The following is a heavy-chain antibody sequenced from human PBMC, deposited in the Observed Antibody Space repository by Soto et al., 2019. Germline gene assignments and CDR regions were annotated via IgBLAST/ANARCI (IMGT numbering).Heavy chain of an antibody. CDR3: TYHLLWGSRIPFQD. D-gene: IGHD2-15*01. V-gene: IGHV3-23*01. Sequence: EVQLLESGGGLVQPGGSLRLSCVASGVTFSSYAMSWVRQAPGKGLEWGPAMSGSGGNTYHADSVKGRVTISRDSSENTLYLQMTSLRVEDTAVYYCTYHLLWGSRIPFQDWGQGTLVTVCS. CDR2: MSGSGGNT. CDR1: GVTFSSYA. J-gene: IGHJ1*01.